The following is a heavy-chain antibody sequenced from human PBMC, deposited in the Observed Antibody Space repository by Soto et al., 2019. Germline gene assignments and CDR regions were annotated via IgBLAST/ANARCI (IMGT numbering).Heavy chain of an antibody. D-gene: IGHD3-22*01. Sequence: GSLRLSCAASGFAFSTFAMTWGRQAPGKALEWVAAISVSGNNAYYADSVKGRFTVSRDNSQNSVFLQMSSLRADDTAAYYCARDQLRPGILYSLGVLLPEYGLWGQGTLVTVSS. CDR2: ISVSGNNA. CDR3: ARDQLRPGILYSLGVLLPEYGL. V-gene: IGHV3-23*01. J-gene: IGHJ4*02. CDR1: GFAFSTFA.